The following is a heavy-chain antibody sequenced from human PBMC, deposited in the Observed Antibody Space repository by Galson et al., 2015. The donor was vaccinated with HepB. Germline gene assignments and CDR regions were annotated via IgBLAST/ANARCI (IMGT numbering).Heavy chain of an antibody. Sequence: SLRLSCAASGFNFSDSPLHWVRQAPGKGLEWVAMISDKGMIKYYADSVRGRFTISRDNAKNSLFLQMSSLRVEDTAVYYCARGPDWEFDYWGQGTLVTVSS. CDR3: ARGPDWEFDY. CDR1: GFNFSDSP. V-gene: IGHV3-30*04. J-gene: IGHJ4*02. CDR2: ISDKGMIK. D-gene: IGHD3/OR15-3a*01.